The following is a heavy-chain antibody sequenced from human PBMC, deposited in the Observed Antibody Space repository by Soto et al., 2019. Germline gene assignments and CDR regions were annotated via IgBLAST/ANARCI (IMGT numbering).Heavy chain of an antibody. J-gene: IGHJ6*02. CDR2: IIPIFGTA. V-gene: IGHV1-69*13. CDR1: GGTFSGYA. D-gene: IGHD1-7*01. Sequence: SVKVSCKASGGTFSGYAISWVRQAPGQGLEWMGGIIPIFGTANYAQKFQGRVTITADESTSTAYMELSSLRSEDTAVYYCARANWNYHTNGGMDVWGQGTTVTVSS. CDR3: ARANWNYHTNGGMDV.